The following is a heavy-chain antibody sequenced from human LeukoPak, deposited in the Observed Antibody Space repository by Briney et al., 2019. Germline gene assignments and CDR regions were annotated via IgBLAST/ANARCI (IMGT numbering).Heavy chain of an antibody. CDR2: INHSGST. Sequence: SETLSLTCAVYGGSFSGYYWSWIRQPPGKGLEWIGEINHSGSTNYNPSLKSRVTISVDTSKNQFSLKLSSVTAADTAVYYCARWPNYDFWSGYRYGMDVWGQGTTVTVS. CDR3: ARWPNYDFWSGYRYGMDV. V-gene: IGHV4-34*01. D-gene: IGHD3-3*01. CDR1: GGSFSGYY. J-gene: IGHJ6*02.